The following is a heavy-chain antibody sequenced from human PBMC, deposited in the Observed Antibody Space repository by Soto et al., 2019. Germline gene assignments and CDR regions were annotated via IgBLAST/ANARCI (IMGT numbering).Heavy chain of an antibody. Sequence: SETLSLTCDVSGASISTNNWWSWVRQSPGQGLEWIAEVYHSGTTNSNPSLKSRVTISVDTSKNQFSLMLASVTAADTAVYYCARAKLCNTISCPHSFDIWGQGTLVTVSS. J-gene: IGHJ4*02. D-gene: IGHD3-10*01. CDR1: GASISTNNW. V-gene: IGHV4-4*02. CDR3: ARAKLCNTISCPHSFDI. CDR2: VYHSGTT.